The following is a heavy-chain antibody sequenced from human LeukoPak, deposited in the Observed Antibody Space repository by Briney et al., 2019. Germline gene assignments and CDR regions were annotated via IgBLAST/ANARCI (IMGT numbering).Heavy chain of an antibody. J-gene: IGHJ4*02. CDR2: INTSGGST. CDR1: GFTFSSYG. Sequence: GGSLRLSCAASGFTFSSYGMSWVRQAPGKGLEWVSAINTSGGSTYYADSVKGRFTISRDNSKNTLDLQMNSLRPEDTAVYYCARDFGGSQDYWGQGTLVTVSS. CDR3: ARDFGGSQDY. V-gene: IGHV3-23*01. D-gene: IGHD2-15*01.